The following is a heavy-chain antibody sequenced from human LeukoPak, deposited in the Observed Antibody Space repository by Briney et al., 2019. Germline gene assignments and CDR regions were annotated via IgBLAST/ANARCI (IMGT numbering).Heavy chain of an antibody. J-gene: IGHJ3*02. Sequence: GSLRLSCAASGFTFSDYWMHWDRQAPGKGLMWVSTIDLAGVYTTYADSVKGRFTISRDNAKDTLYLQMISLRAEDTAVYYCASGNSHAFDIWGQGTMVTVSS. CDR2: IDLAGVYT. CDR1: GFTFSDYW. CDR3: ASGNSHAFDI. V-gene: IGHV3-74*01.